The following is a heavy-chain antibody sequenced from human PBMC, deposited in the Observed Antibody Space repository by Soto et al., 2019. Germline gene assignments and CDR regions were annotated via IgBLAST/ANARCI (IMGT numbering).Heavy chain of an antibody. Sequence: SETLSLTCTVSGGSISSGGYYWSWIRQHPGKGLEWIGYIYYSGSTYYNPSLKSRVTISVDTSKNQFSLKLSSVTAADTAVYYCARGLPGYSSSWYGPALDYWGQGTLVTVSS. J-gene: IGHJ4*02. CDR3: ARGLPGYSSSWYGPALDY. CDR2: IYYSGST. CDR1: GGSISSGGYY. V-gene: IGHV4-31*03. D-gene: IGHD6-13*01.